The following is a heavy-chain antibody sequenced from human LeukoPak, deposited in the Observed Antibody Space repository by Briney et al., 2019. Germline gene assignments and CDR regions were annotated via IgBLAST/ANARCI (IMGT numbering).Heavy chain of an antibody. J-gene: IGHJ5*02. Sequence: GSLRLSCAASGFTFSTYWMSWVRQPPGKGLEWIGEIYHSGSTNYNPSLKSRVTISVDKSKNQFSLKLSSVTAADTAVYYCARYGVVVRGSDNWFDPWGQGTLVTVSS. CDR1: GFTFSTYW. CDR2: IYHSGST. CDR3: ARYGVVVRGSDNWFDP. V-gene: IGHV4-4*02. D-gene: IGHD3-22*01.